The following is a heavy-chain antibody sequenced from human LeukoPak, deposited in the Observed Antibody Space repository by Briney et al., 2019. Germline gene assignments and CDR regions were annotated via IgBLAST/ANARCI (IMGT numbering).Heavy chain of an antibody. Sequence: SGGSLRLSCAASGFTFSSYAMHWVRQAPGKGLEWVAVISYDGSNKYYADSVKGRFTISRDNSKNTLYLQMNSLRAEDTAVYYCARDRDTSNYYYAHWGQGTLVTVSS. CDR3: ARDRDTSNYYYAH. V-gene: IGHV3-30*01. CDR1: GFTFSSYA. J-gene: IGHJ4*02. D-gene: IGHD3-22*01. CDR2: ISYDGSNK.